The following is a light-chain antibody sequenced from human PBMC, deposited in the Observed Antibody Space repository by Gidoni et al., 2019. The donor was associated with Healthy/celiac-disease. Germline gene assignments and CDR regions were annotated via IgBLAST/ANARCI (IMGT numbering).Light chain of an antibody. Sequence: DIQITQSPSSLSASAGDRVTITCRASQSISSFLSWYQQKPGKAPKLLIYAASSLHNGVPSRFSGSGSGTDFTLTISSLQPEDFATYYCQQSFSTPFTFGGGTKVEIK. CDR2: AAS. CDR3: QQSFSTPFT. V-gene: IGKV1-39*01. J-gene: IGKJ4*01. CDR1: QSISSF.